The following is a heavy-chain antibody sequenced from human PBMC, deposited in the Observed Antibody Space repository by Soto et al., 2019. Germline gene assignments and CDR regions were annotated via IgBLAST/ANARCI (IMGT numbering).Heavy chain of an antibody. Sequence: GASVKVSCKASGYTFIDSHIHWVRQAPGQGLEWLGWISPTSGNAISTQEFQARITMTRDTSISTAYMELSRLTSDDTAVYYCARGVSTAGYYVDYFFDHWGQGTQVTVSS. D-gene: IGHD4-17*01. CDR2: ISPTSGNA. J-gene: IGHJ4*02. CDR3: ARGVSTAGYYVDYFFDH. CDR1: GYTFIDSH. V-gene: IGHV1-2*02.